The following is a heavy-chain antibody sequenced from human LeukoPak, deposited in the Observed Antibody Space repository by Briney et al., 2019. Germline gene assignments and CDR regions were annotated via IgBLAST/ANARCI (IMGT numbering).Heavy chain of an antibody. CDR3: TRDSGYYVF. CDR1: GVSLSNYY. J-gene: IGHJ4*02. CDR2: IYYSGSN. V-gene: IGHV4-59*12. Sequence: SETLSLNCTVSGVSLSNYYWIWIRQPPGKGLEWLGYIYYSGSNNDNPSLSSRGTITVDTANNHFSLVQTSVTAAAATWYYCTRDSGYYVFWGQGSLVTVSS. D-gene: IGHD5-12*01.